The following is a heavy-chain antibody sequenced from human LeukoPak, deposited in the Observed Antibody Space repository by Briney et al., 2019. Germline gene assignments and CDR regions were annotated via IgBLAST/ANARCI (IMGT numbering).Heavy chain of an antibody. CDR3: ARAVRFLEWPFDY. D-gene: IGHD3-3*01. V-gene: IGHV4-59*08. Sequence: PSETLSLTCTVSGGSISSYYWHWIRQPPGKGLEWIGYIYYSGSTNYNPSLKSRVTTSVDTSKNQFSLKLSSVTAADTAVYYCARAVRFLEWPFDYWGQGTLVTVSS. J-gene: IGHJ4*02. CDR1: GGSISSYY. CDR2: IYYSGST.